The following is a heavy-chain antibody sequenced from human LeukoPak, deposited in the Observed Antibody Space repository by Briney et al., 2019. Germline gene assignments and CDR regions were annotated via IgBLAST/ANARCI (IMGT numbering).Heavy chain of an antibody. CDR1: GFTFSTYW. D-gene: IGHD2-15*01. CDR2: IKQDGSEK. Sequence: GGSLRLSCAASGFTFSTYWMNWVRQAPGKGLGWVANIKQDGSEKYYVDSVKGRFTISRDNAKNSLYLEMNSLRAEDTAVYYCARGRYCSGGSCSYFDYWGQGTLVTVSS. J-gene: IGHJ4*02. CDR3: ARGRYCSGGSCSYFDY. V-gene: IGHV3-7*03.